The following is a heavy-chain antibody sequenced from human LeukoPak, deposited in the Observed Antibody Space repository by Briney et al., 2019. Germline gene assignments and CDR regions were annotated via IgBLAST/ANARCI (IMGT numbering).Heavy chain of an antibody. D-gene: IGHD1-26*01. V-gene: IGHV3-66*01. Sequence: PGGSLRLSCAASGFTLSSYEMNWVRQAPGKGLEWVSIIYSGGYTDYADSVKGRFTISRDNSKNTLDLQMNSLRAEDTAVYYCARRLEYSGSKGVFDYWGQGTLVTVSS. J-gene: IGHJ4*02. CDR3: ARRLEYSGSKGVFDY. CDR2: IYSGGYT. CDR1: GFTLSSYE.